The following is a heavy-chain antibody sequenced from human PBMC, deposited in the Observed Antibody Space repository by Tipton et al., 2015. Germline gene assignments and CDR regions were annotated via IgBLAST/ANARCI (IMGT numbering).Heavy chain of an antibody. D-gene: IGHD4-17*01. CDR3: AREPDYGDPYGMDV. J-gene: IGHJ6*02. CDR2: IWYDGSNK. Sequence: SLRLSCAASGFTFSSYGMHWVRQAPGKGLEWVAVIWYDGSNKYYADSVKGRFTISRDNSKNTLYLQMNSLRAEDTAVYYCAREPDYGDPYGMDVWGQGTTVTVSS. CDR1: GFTFSSYG. V-gene: IGHV3-33*01.